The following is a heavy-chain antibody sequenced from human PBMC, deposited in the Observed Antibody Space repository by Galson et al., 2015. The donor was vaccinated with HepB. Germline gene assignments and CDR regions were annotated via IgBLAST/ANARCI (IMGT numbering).Heavy chain of an antibody. CDR1: GGSVGTGGYH. CDR2: IYYSGTT. V-gene: IGHV4-31*02. Sequence: GGSVGTGGYHWTWIRQHPGKGLEWIGYIYYSGTTSYNPSLKSRVTISADTSKNQFSLKLTSVTAADTAVYYCARTDAFFFGTGSSPFDSWGQGTLVTVSS. D-gene: IGHD3-10*01. CDR3: ARTDAFFFGTGSSPFDS. J-gene: IGHJ4*02.